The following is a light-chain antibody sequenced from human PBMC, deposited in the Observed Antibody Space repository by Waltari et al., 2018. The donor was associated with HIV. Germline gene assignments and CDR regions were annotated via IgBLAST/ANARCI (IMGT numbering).Light chain of an antibody. CDR2: GSS. CDR3: HQYHRYPQT. V-gene: IGKV1-8*01. J-gene: IGKJ1*01. Sequence: AIRLTQSLSSFSASTGARVTITCRASQNIGNSLAWYQHKQGSAPRLLIYGSSTLQKGVASRFSGSASGTNFTLTISCLQSEDFATFSCHQYHRYPQTFGQGTRVEMK. CDR1: QNIGNS.